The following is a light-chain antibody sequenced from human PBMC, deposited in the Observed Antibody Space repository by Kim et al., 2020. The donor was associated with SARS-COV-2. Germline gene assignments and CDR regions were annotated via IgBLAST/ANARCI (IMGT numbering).Light chain of an antibody. J-gene: IGKJ2*02. CDR1: QSVSSY. CDR2: DAS. V-gene: IGKV3-11*01. CDR3: QQRSNWPRGT. Sequence: SPGERATLSGRASQSVSSYLACYQQKPGQAPRLLIDDASNRATGIPARFSGSGSGTDFTLTISSLEPEDFAVYYCQQRSNWPRGTFGQGTKLEI.